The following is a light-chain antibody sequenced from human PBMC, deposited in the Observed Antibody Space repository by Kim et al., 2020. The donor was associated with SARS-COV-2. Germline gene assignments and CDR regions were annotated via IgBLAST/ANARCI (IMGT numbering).Light chain of an antibody. CDR3: QQYYTTPYT. V-gene: IGKV4-1*01. CDR1: QSVLYSSNNKNY. J-gene: IGKJ2*01. Sequence: DIVMTQSPDSLAVSLGERATINCKSSQSVLYSSNNKNYLSWYQQKAGKPPKLLIYWASTRESGVPDRFSGSGSGTDFTLTISSLQAEDVAVYYCQQYYTTPYTCGQGTKLEIK. CDR2: WAS.